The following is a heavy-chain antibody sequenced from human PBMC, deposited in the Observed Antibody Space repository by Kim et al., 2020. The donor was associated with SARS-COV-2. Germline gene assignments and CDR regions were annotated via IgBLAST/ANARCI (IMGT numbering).Heavy chain of an antibody. CDR1: GFTFSLYA. Sequence: GGSLRLSCTASGFTFSLYAMTWVRQSPGKGLEWVSTIAAGGDSTYYADSVKGRFTISRDNSKNMLYLQMNSRGAEDTAVYHCAKERVVPATGDAFDIWGLGTMVTVSS. J-gene: IGHJ3*02. V-gene: IGHV3-23*01. D-gene: IGHD2-21*02. CDR3: AKERVVPATGDAFDI. CDR2: IAAGGDST.